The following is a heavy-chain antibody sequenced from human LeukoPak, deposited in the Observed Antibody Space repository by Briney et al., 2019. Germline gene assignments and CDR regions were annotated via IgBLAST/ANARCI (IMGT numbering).Heavy chain of an antibody. J-gene: IGHJ4*02. CDR1: GFTFSSYG. Sequence: GGSLRLSCAASGFTFSSYGMHWVRQAPGKGLEWVAVIWYDGSNKYYADPVKGRFTISRDNSKNTLYLQMNSLRAEDTAVYYCAKGDRDGYNFDYWGQGTLVTVSS. D-gene: IGHD5-24*01. CDR2: IWYDGSNK. CDR3: AKGDRDGYNFDY. V-gene: IGHV3-33*06.